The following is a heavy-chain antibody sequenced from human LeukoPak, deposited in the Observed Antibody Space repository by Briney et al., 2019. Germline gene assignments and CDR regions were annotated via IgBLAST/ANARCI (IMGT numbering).Heavy chain of an antibody. J-gene: IGHJ6*03. CDR1: GGSFSGYY. CDR2: INHSGST. CDR3: ARVSRAARLDYYYYMDV. D-gene: IGHD6-6*01. V-gene: IGHV4-34*01. Sequence: PSETLSLTCAVYGGSFSGYYWSWIRQPPGKGLEWIGEINHSGSTNYNPSLKSRVTISVDTSRNQFSLKLSSVTAADTAVYYCARVSRAARLDYYYYMDVWGKGTTVTVSS.